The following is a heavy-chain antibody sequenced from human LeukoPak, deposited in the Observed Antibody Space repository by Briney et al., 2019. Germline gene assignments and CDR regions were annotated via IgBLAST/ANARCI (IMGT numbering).Heavy chain of an antibody. V-gene: IGHV3-23*01. CDR1: GFTFSSYA. Sequence: PGGSLRLSCAASGFTFSSYAMSWVRQAPGKGLEWVSAISGSGGSTYYADSVKGRFTISRDNSKNTLYLQMNSLRAEDTAVYYCAKGSGHYDFWSGYSENFDYWGQGTLVTVSS. CDR3: AKGSGHYDFWSGYSENFDY. D-gene: IGHD3-3*01. CDR2: ISGSGGST. J-gene: IGHJ4*02.